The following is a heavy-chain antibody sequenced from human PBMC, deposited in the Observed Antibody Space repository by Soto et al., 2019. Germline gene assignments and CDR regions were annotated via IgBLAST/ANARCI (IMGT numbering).Heavy chain of an antibody. J-gene: IGHJ6*02. D-gene: IGHD2-8*02. CDR3: AKSTGGTANGMDV. CDR2: ISWNSGTI. V-gene: IGHV3-9*01. CDR1: GFTFDEYG. Sequence: EVQLVESGGGLVQPGRSLRLSCGASGFTFDEYGMHWVRQAPGKGLEWVSGISWNSGTIGYADSVKGRFTISRDNAKNSLYLPMSSLRAEYTALYYCAKSTGGTANGMDVWGQGPTVTVSS.